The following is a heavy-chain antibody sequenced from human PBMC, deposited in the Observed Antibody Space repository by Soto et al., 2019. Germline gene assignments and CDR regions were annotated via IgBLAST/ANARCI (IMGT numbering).Heavy chain of an antibody. CDR1: GFTFSSYA. J-gene: IGHJ4*02. V-gene: IGHV3-23*01. D-gene: IGHD1-26*01. Sequence: EVQLLESGGGLVQPGGSLRLSCAASGFTFSSYAMTWVRQAPGKGLEWVSAISGSGVSIYYADAVKGRFTISRDNSKNTLYLQMNSLRAEDTAVYYCAKVDTIGSYGSLKGYFDYWGQGTLVTVSS. CDR2: ISGSGVSI. CDR3: AKVDTIGSYGSLKGYFDY.